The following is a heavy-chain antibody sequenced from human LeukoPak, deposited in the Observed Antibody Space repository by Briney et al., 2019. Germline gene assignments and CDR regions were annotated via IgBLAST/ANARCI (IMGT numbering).Heavy chain of an antibody. D-gene: IGHD5-24*01. V-gene: IGHV3-7*01. J-gene: IGHJ3*02. CDR3: ARASKRWLPSDAFDI. CDR2: IKQDGSEK. CDR1: GFTFSSYW. Sequence: GGSLRLSCAASGFTFSSYWMSWVRQAPGKGLEWVANIKQDGSEKYYVDSVKGRFTISRDNAKNSLYLQMNSLRAEDAAVYYCARASKRWLPSDAFDIWGQGTMVTVSS.